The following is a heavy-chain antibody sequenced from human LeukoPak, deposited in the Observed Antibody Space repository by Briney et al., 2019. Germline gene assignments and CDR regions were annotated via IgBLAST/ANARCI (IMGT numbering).Heavy chain of an antibody. CDR2: IKQDGSEK. CDR3: ARKDCSGGSCYPNDY. V-gene: IGHV3-7*01. D-gene: IGHD2-15*01. J-gene: IGHJ4*02. Sequence: GGSLRLSCAASGFTFSSYWMSWVRQAPGKGLEWVANIKQDGSEKYYVDSVKGRFTISRDNAKNSLYLQMNSLRAEDTAVYYCARKDCSGGSCYPNDYWGQGTLVTVSS. CDR1: GFTFSSYW.